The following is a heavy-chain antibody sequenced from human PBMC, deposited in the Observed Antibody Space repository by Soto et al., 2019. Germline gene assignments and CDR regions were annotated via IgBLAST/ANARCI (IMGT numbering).Heavy chain of an antibody. Sequence: PSETLSLTCTASGDSIRGDYWSWIRQPPGKRLEWIAYISYSGTTNYNPSLKSRVTISLDTSNNQLSLKMTSVTAADTAMYYCAKCFKYYGRGTLILDSWGLGTLVTGSS. V-gene: IGHV4-59*01. CDR2: ISYSGTT. CDR3: AKCFKYYGRGTLILDS. D-gene: IGHD4-17*01. J-gene: IGHJ4*02. CDR1: GDSIRGDY.